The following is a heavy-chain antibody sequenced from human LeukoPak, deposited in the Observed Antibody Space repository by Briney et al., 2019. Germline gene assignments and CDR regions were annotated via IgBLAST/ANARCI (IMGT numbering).Heavy chain of an antibody. D-gene: IGHD6-6*01. CDR3: ARAGLKVISSLIFDY. CDR1: GGSISSSNW. V-gene: IGHV4-4*02. Sequence: SETLSLTCAVSGGSISSSNWWSWVRQPPGKGLEWIGEIYHSGSTNYNPSLTSRVTISVDKSTNQFSLKLSSVTAADTAVYYCARAGLKVISSLIFDYWGQGTLVTVSS. J-gene: IGHJ4*02. CDR2: IYHSGST.